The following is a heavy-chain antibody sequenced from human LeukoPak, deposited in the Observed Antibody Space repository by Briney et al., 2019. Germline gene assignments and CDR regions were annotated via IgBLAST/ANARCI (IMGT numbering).Heavy chain of an antibody. CDR1: GFTFSSHW. V-gene: IGHV3-7*01. CDR2: INQDGSEI. Sequence: GGSLRLSCAASGFTFSSHWMDWVRQAPGKGLEWVANINQDGSEINYVDSVKGRFTISRDNAEDSLYLQMNSLRAGDTAVYYCARGENWAFGYCGQGTLVTVSS. J-gene: IGHJ4*02. D-gene: IGHD7-27*01. CDR3: ARGENWAFGY.